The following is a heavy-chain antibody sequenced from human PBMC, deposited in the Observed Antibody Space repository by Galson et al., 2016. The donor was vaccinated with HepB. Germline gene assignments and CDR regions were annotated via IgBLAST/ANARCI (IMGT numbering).Heavy chain of an antibody. Sequence: SLRLSCAASGFTFSSYAMNWVRQAPGKGLEWVPTISGLTGHTYYADSVKGRFTISSDNSKNTLYLQMNSLRDEDTAVYYCAKMHYPYYSDITAYYGDYWGQGTMVTVSS. D-gene: IGHD3-22*01. CDR1: GFTFSSYA. V-gene: IGHV3-23*01. J-gene: IGHJ3*01. CDR3: AKMHYPYYSDITAYYGDY. CDR2: ISGLTGHT.